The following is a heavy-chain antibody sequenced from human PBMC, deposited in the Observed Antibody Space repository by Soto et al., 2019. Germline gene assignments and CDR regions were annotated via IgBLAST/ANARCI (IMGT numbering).Heavy chain of an antibody. CDR1: GGTFSSYA. D-gene: IGHD6-13*01. V-gene: IGHV1-69*12. CDR3: ARSGFPGRAAY. CDR2: IIPIFGTA. Sequence: QVRLVQSGAEVKKPGSSVKVSCKASGGTFSSYAISWVRQAPGQGLEWMGGIIPIFGTANYAQKFQGRVTLTADESTRTAEMELSSLRSEDAAVYYCARSGFPGRAAYWGQGTLVTVAS. J-gene: IGHJ4*02.